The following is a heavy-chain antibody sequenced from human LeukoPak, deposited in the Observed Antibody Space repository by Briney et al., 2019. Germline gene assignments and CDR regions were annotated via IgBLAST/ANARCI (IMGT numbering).Heavy chain of an antibody. CDR3: ARKGWLALDY. CDR1: GGSISSGSYY. Sequence: PSETLSLTCTVSGGSISSGSYYWSWIRQPAGKGLEWIGRIYTSGSTNYNPSLKSRVTISVDTSKNQFSLKLSSVTAADTAVYYCARKGWLALDYWGQGTLVTVSS. J-gene: IGHJ4*02. CDR2: IYTSGST. D-gene: IGHD6-19*01. V-gene: IGHV4-61*02.